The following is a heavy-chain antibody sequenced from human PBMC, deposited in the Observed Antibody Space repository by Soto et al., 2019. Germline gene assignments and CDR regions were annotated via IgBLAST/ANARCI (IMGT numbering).Heavy chain of an antibody. D-gene: IGHD5-18*01. CDR1: GVTFSSYG. CDR2: ISYDGTNK. Sequence: GGSLRLSCAASGVTFSSYGMHRVRQAPGKGLEWVAVISYDGTNKYYADAVKGRFTISRDDSKNTLYLQMNSLRPEDTAVYYCAKEKATRGYSFLVDYWGQGTLVTVS. CDR3: AKEKATRGYSFLVDY. V-gene: IGHV3-30*18. J-gene: IGHJ4*02.